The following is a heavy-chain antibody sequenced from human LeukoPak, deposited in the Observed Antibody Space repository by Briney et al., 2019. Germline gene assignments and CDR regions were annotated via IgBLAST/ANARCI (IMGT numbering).Heavy chain of an antibody. J-gene: IGHJ4*02. Sequence: GGSLRLSCAASGFTFYDYAMHWVRQAPGKGLEGVSGISWNSGRTGYADSVKGRFTISRDNAKNSLYVQMNSLRAEDTALYYCAKGHYCDSSGYIDYWGQGTLVTVSS. V-gene: IGHV3-9*01. CDR3: AKGHYCDSSGYIDY. CDR2: ISWNSGRT. CDR1: GFTFYDYA. D-gene: IGHD3-22*01.